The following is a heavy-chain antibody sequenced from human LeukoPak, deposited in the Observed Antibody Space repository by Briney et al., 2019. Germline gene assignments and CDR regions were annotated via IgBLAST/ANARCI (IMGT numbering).Heavy chain of an antibody. CDR1: GFTFSSYS. CDR2: ISSSSSYI. Sequence: PGGSLRPSCAASGFTFSSYSMNWVRQAPGKGLEWVSSISSSSSYIYYADSVKGRFTISRDNAKNSLYLQMNSLRAEDTAVYYCARDKWMATILFDYWGQGTLVTVSS. CDR3: ARDKWMATILFDY. D-gene: IGHD5-24*01. J-gene: IGHJ4*02. V-gene: IGHV3-21*01.